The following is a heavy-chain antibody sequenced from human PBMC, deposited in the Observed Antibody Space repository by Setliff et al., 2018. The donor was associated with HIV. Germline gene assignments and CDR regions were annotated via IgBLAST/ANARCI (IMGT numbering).Heavy chain of an antibody. CDR3: ARRRPPPSGLYSAYYMDV. Sequence: SETLSLTCIVSGGSIGSYYWSWIRQSPGKGLEWIGYVYYTGSTNYNPSLKSRVNIGVDTSKNQFSLKLTSVTAADAAVYYCARRRPPPSGLYSAYYMDVWGTGTTVTVSS. J-gene: IGHJ6*03. D-gene: IGHD1-26*01. CDR1: GGSIGSYY. CDR2: VYYTGST. V-gene: IGHV4-59*08.